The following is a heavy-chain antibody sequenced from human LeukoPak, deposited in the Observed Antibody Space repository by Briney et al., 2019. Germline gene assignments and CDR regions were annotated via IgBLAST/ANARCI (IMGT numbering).Heavy chain of an antibody. Sequence: PGGSLRLSCAASGFTFSSYSMNWVRQAPGKGLEWVSAISGSGGSTYYADSVKGRFTISRDNSKNTLYLQMNSLRAEDTAVYYCAKSINLNSNPEYSSSSGSWGQGTLVTVSS. CDR1: GFTFSSYS. D-gene: IGHD6-6*01. CDR2: ISGSGGST. V-gene: IGHV3-23*01. CDR3: AKSINLNSNPEYSSSSGS. J-gene: IGHJ5*02.